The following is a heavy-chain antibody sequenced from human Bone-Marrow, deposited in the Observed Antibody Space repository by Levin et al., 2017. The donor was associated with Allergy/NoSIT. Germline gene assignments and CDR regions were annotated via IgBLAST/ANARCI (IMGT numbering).Heavy chain of an antibody. CDR1: GFTFSNYG. CDR3: AKAPGIAVDSTDNWFDP. J-gene: IGHJ5*02. CDR2: ISYDGRNK. V-gene: IGHV3-30*18. Sequence: PGESLKISCAASGFTFSNYGIYWVRQAPGKGLEWVAVISYDGRNKNYADSVKGRFTISRDNSKNMVYLQMNSLRADDTAVYYCAKAPGIAVDSTDNWFDPWGQGTQVIVSS. D-gene: IGHD6-19*01.